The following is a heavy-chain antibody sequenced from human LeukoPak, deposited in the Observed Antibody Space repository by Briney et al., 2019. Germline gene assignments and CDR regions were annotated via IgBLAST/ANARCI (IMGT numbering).Heavy chain of an antibody. CDR3: ARRGCSSTSCYFLDY. CDR1: GFTFSSYS. J-gene: IGHJ4*02. V-gene: IGHV3-21*01. Sequence: GGPLRLPCAASGFTFSSYSMNWVRQAPGKGLEWVSSISSSSSYIYYADSVKGRFTISRDNAKNSLYLQMNSLRAEDTAVYYCARRGCSSTSCYFLDYWGQGALVTVSS. CDR2: ISSSSSYI. D-gene: IGHD2-2*01.